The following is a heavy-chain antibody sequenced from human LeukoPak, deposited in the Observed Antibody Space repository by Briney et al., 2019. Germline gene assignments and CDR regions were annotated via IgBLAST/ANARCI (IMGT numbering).Heavy chain of an antibody. CDR2: IIPIFGTA. V-gene: IGHV1-69*13. J-gene: IGHJ6*04. D-gene: IGHD4-17*01. CDR3: ARGSTTEQENYYYYYGMDV. Sequence: SVKVSCKASGGTFSSYAISWVRQAPGQGLEWMGGIIPIFGTANYAQKFQGRVTITADESTSTAYMELSSPRSEDTAVYYCARGSTTEQENYYYYYGMDVWGKGTTVTVSS. CDR1: GGTFSSYA.